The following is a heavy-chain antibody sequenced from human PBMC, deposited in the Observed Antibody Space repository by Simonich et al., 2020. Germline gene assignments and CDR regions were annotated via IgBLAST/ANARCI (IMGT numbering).Heavy chain of an antibody. CDR3: ARSLGYYYYYYGMDV. V-gene: IGHV4-59*08. CDR2: IYYSGST. D-gene: IGHD1-26*01. J-gene: IGHJ6*02. Sequence: QVQLQESGPGLVKPSETLSLTCTVSGGSISSYYRSWLRQPPGKGLEWIGYIYYSGSTNYNPSRKSRGTISVATSKNQFSLKLSSVTAADTAVYYCARSLGYYYYYYGMDVWGQGTTVTVSS. CDR1: GGSISSYY.